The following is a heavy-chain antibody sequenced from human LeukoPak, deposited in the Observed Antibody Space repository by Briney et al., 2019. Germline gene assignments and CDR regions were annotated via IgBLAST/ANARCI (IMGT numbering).Heavy chain of an antibody. CDR1: GFTFSSHA. D-gene: IGHD3-22*01. CDR3: AKDITMIVVVTDAFDI. V-gene: IGHV3-23*01. Sequence: PGGSLRLSCAASGFTFSSHAMGWVRQAPGKGLECVSAISGSGGSTYYADSVKGRFTISRDNSKNTLYLQMNSLRAEDTAVYYCAKDITMIVVVTDAFDIWGQGTMVTVSS. J-gene: IGHJ3*02. CDR2: ISGSGGST.